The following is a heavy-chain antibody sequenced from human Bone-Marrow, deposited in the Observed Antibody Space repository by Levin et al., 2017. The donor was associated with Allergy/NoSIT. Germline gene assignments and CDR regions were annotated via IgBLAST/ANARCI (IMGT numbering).Heavy chain of an antibody. CDR2: IDWNSGNI. J-gene: IGHJ6*02. V-gene: IGHV3-9*01. D-gene: IGHD1-26*01. CDR3: VKGFGATVPSGMDV. CDR1: GFKFDDYA. Sequence: SCAASGFKFDDYAMHWVRQAPGKGLEWVSIIDWNSGNIDYADSVKGRFTISRDNAKNSVHLQMNSLRGEDTALYYCVKGFGATVPSGMDVWGPGTTVIVSS.